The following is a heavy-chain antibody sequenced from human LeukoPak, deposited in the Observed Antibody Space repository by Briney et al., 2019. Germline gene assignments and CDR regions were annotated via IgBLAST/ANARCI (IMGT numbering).Heavy chain of an antibody. J-gene: IGHJ5*02. CDR2: INPNSGGT. D-gene: IGHD6-19*01. Sequence: GASVKVSCKASGYTFTGYYMHWVRQAPGQGLEWMGWINPNSGGTNYAQKFQGRVTMTRETSISTAYMELSRLRSDDTAVYYCALNLVKIAVAPTPWGQGTLVTVSS. V-gene: IGHV1-2*02. CDR1: GYTFTGYY. CDR3: ALNLVKIAVAPTP.